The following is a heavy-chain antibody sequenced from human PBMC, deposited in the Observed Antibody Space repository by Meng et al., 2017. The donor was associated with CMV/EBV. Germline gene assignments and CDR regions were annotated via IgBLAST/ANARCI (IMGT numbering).Heavy chain of an antibody. CDR1: GFTVSSNY. V-gene: IGHV3-66*01. CDR3: ARDHSGPLSH. Sequence: RLGESGGGLVQPGGSLRLSCAASGFTVSSNYMSWVRQAPGKGLEWVSVIYSGGSTYYADSVKGRFTISRDNSKNTLYLQMNSLRAEDTAVYYCARDHSGPLSHWGQGTLVTVSS. D-gene: IGHD1-1*01. J-gene: IGHJ4*02. CDR2: IYSGGST.